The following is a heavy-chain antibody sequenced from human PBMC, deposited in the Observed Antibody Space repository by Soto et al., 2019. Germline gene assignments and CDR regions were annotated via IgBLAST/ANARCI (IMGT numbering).Heavy chain of an antibody. V-gene: IGHV1-3*01. Sequence: GASVKVSCKASGYTFTSYAMHWVRQAPGQRLEWMGWINAGNGNTKYSQKFQGRVTITRDTSASTAYMELSSLRSEDTAVYYCARDPPYSSSWYYGGPYYYYGMDVWGQGTTVTVSS. CDR1: GYTFTSYA. CDR2: INAGNGNT. CDR3: ARDPPYSSSWYYGGPYYYYGMDV. J-gene: IGHJ6*02. D-gene: IGHD6-13*01.